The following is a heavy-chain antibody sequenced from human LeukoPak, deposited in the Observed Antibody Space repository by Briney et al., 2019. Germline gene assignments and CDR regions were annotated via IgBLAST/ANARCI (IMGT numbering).Heavy chain of an antibody. D-gene: IGHD2-15*01. Sequence: GASVKLSCKASGYTFTGYYMHWVRQAPGQGLEWMGWINPNSGGTNYAQKFQGRVTMTRDTSISTAYMELSRLRSDDTAVYYCARMQVVAATPDAFDIWGQGTMVTVSS. CDR2: INPNSGGT. V-gene: IGHV1-2*02. J-gene: IGHJ3*02. CDR3: ARMQVVAATPDAFDI. CDR1: GYTFTGYY.